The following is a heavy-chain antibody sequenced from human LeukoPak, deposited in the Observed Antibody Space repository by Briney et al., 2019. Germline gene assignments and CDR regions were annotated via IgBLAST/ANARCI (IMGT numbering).Heavy chain of an antibody. D-gene: IGHD1-26*01. J-gene: IGHJ3*02. V-gene: IGHV4-38-2*02. Sequence: SETLSLTCTVSGYSISSGYYWGWIRQPPGKGLEWIGSIYHSGSTYYNPSLKSRVTISVDTSKNQFSLKLSSVTAADTAVYYCARVGSYGDDAFDIWGQGTMVTVSS. CDR3: ARVGSYGDDAFDI. CDR2: IYHSGST. CDR1: GYSISSGYY.